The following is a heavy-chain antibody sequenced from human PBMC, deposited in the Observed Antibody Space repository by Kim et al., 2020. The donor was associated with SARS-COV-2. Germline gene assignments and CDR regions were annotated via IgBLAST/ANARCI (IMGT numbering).Heavy chain of an antibody. J-gene: IGHJ5*02. CDR2: ST. V-gene: IGHV4-61*02. Sequence: STNYNPSPGSRVTISVVTAKNQFSLGLNSVTAADTAVYYCARGPSWFDPWGQGTLVTVSS. CDR3: ARGPSWFDP.